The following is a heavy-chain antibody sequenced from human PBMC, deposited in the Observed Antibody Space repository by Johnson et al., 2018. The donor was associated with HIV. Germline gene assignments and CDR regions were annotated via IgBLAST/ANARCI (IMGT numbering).Heavy chain of an antibody. J-gene: IGHJ3*02. CDR3: ARGVRDSSGYPFAFDI. D-gene: IGHD3-22*01. V-gene: IGHV3-20*04. CDR1: GFTFDDYG. CDR2: INWNGGST. Sequence: MQLVESGGGLVQPGRSLRLSCAASGFTFDDYGMSWVRQAPGKGLEWVSGINWNGGSTGYADSVKGRFTISRDNANNSLYLQMNSLRAEDTALYYCARGVRDSSGYPFAFDIWGQGTMVSVSS.